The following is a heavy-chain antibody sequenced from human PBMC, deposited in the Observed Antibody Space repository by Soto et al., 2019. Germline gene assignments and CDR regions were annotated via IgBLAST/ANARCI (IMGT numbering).Heavy chain of an antibody. Sequence: ASVKVSCKASGYTFTGYYMHWVRQAPGQGLEWMGWINPNSGGTNYAQKFQGRVTMTRDTSISTAYMELSRLRSDDTAVYYCARGGPPEEYQLPYGMDVWRQGTTVTVSS. V-gene: IGHV1-2*02. D-gene: IGHD2-2*01. CDR2: INPNSGGT. CDR3: ARGGPPEEYQLPYGMDV. CDR1: GYTFTGYY. J-gene: IGHJ6*02.